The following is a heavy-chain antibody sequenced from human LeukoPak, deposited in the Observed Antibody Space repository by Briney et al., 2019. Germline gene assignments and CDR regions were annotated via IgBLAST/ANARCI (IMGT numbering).Heavy chain of an antibody. CDR1: GYSFTSYW. CDR2: IYPGDSAT. Sequence: GGSLKISCMGSGYSFTSYWIGWVRQMPGKGLEWMGVIYPGDSATRKSPSFQGQFTISADKSISTAYLQWSSLKASDSAMYFCARHGERGNWFDPWGQGTLVTVSS. D-gene: IGHD3-10*01. CDR3: ARHGERGNWFDP. J-gene: IGHJ5*02. V-gene: IGHV5-51*01.